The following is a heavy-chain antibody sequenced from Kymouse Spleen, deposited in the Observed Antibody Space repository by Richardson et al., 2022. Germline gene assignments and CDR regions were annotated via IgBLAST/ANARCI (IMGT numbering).Heavy chain of an antibody. J-gene: IGHJ4*02. D-gene: IGHD3-3*01. CDR1: GGSISSSSYY. CDR2: IYYSGST. Sequence: QLQLQESGPGLVKPSETLSLTCTVSGGSISSSSYYWGWIRQPPGKGLEWIGSIYYSGSTYYNPSLKSRVTISVDTSKNQFSLKLSSVTAADTAVYYCARVYYDFWSGYYPDYWGQGTLVTVSS. CDR3: ARVYYDFWSGYYPDY. V-gene: IGHV4-39*01.